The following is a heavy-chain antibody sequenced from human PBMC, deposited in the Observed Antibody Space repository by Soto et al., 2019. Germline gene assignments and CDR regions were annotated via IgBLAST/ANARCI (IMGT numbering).Heavy chain of an antibody. CDR2: IYYSGST. CDR1: GGSISSGGYY. J-gene: IGHJ5*02. D-gene: IGHD3-10*01. CDR3: AREAERRAILSFGELSRWFDP. Sequence: PSETLSLTCTVSGGSISSGGYYWSWIRQHPGKGLEWIGYIYYSGSTYYNPSLKSRVTISVDTSKNQFSLKLSSVTAADTAVYYCAREAERRAILSFGELSRWFDPWGQGTLVTVSS. V-gene: IGHV4-31*03.